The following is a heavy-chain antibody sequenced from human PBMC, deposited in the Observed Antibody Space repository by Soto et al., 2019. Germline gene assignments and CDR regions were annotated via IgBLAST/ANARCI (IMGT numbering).Heavy chain of an antibody. D-gene: IGHD6-13*01. J-gene: IGHJ6*03. CDR2: VIPLFGTA. Sequence: GASVKVSCKASGDIFTRYSFSWVRQAPGQGLEWMGGVIPLFGTANYGQKFQGRVTITADKSTSTALMDIRGLRSDDTAVYYCAGAPAGDYYYYYNFDVWGQGTAVTVSS. CDR1: GDIFTRYS. V-gene: IGHV1-69*06. CDR3: AGAPAGDYYYYYNFDV.